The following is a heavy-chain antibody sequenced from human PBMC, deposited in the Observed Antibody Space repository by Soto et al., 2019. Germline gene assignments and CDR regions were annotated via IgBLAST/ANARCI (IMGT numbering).Heavy chain of an antibody. D-gene: IGHD3-10*01. CDR2: INHSGST. CDR1: GGSFSGYY. V-gene: IGHV4-34*01. J-gene: IGHJ4*02. Sequence: SETLSLTCAVYGGSFSGYYWSWIRQPPGKGLEWIGEINHSGSTNYNPSLKSRVTISVDTSKNQFSLKLSSVTAADTAVYYCARGVSSTPLITIDYWGQGTLVTVSS. CDR3: ARGVSSTPLITIDY.